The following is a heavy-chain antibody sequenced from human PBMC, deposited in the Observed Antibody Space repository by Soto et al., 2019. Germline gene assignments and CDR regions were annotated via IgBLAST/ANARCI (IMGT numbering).Heavy chain of an antibody. J-gene: IGHJ4*01. CDR3: ANGFWSGPIAHYFDY. CDR2: VIPLFGTE. Sequence: QVHLVQSGAEVKKPGCSVKVSCKASGGSFSTYAINWLRQAPGQGLEWMGGVIPLFGTENYAQNFQDRFTFTADKSTTTAYREVRSLTPEYTAVYYCANGFWSGPIAHYFDYWGQGTLVTVSS. D-gene: IGHD3-3*01. CDR1: GGSFSTYA. V-gene: IGHV1-69*06.